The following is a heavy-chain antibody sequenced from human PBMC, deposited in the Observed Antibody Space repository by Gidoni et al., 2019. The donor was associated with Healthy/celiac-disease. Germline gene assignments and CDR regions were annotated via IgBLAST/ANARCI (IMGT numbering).Heavy chain of an antibody. CDR2: ISGSGGST. V-gene: IGHV3-23*01. D-gene: IGHD2-21*02. CDR3: AKGGAYCGGDCYFYGMDV. Sequence: VSLRLSCAASGFTFSSYAMSWVRQAPGKGLEWVSAISGSGGSTYYADSVKGRFTISRDNSKNTLYLQMNSLRAEDTAVYYCAKGGAYCGGDCYFYGMDVWGQGTTVTVSS. CDR1: GFTFSSYA. J-gene: IGHJ6*02.